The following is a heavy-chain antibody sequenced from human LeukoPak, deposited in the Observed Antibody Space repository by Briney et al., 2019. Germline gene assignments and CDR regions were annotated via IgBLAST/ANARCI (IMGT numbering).Heavy chain of an antibody. V-gene: IGHV1-69*13. CDR2: IIPIFGTA. Sequence: SVKVSCKASGGTFSSYAISWVRQAPGQGLEWMGGIIPIFGTANYAQKLQGRVTITADESTSTAYMELSSLRSEDTAVYYCARGGPVGITIFGVVSPYYFDYWGQGTLVTVSS. D-gene: IGHD3-3*01. J-gene: IGHJ4*02. CDR3: ARGGPVGITIFGVVSPYYFDY. CDR1: GGTFSSYA.